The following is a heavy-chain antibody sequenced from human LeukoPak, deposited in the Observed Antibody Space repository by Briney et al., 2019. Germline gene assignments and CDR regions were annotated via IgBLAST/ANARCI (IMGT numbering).Heavy chain of an antibody. D-gene: IGHD3-22*01. CDR3: AKDLAYDSSDYHVIFDC. CDR2: ISGSGDRT. V-gene: IGHV3-23*01. Sequence: GGSLRLSCTASGFIFSDYWMTWVRQAPGKGLEWVSAISGSGDRTYYADSVKGRFTTSRDNSKNTLYLQMNSLRAEDTAIYYCAKDLAYDSSDYHVIFDCWGQGTLVTVSS. CDR1: GFIFSDYW. J-gene: IGHJ4*02.